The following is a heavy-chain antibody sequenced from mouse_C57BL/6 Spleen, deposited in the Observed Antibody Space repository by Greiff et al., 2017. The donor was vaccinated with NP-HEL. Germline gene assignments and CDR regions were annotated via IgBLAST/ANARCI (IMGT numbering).Heavy chain of an antibody. CDR3: ARRYSNFLYAMDY. D-gene: IGHD2-5*01. Sequence: QVQLQQPGAELVKPGASVKLSCKASGYTFTSYWMQWVKQRPGQGLEWIGEIDPSDSYTNYNQKFKGKATLTVDTSSSTAYMQLSSLTSEDSAVYYCARRYSNFLYAMDYWGQGTSVTVSS. J-gene: IGHJ4*01. CDR2: IDPSDSYT. V-gene: IGHV1-50*01. CDR1: GYTFTSYW.